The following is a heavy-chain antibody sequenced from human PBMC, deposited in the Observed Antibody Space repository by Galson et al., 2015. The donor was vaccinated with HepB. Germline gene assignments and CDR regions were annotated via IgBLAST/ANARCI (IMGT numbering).Heavy chain of an antibody. CDR3: ARERGHRVVAGYYGSGSYRPFDY. D-gene: IGHD3-10*01. Sequence: SVKVSCKASGDTFTGYYIHWVRQAPGQGLECIGWISLNSGDTNYARRFQGRVTMTRDTSINTAYMELSRVTSDDTAAYYCARERGHRVVAGYYGSGSYRPFDYWGQGTLVTVSS. CDR1: GDTFTGYY. V-gene: IGHV1-2*02. J-gene: IGHJ4*02. CDR2: ISLNSGDT.